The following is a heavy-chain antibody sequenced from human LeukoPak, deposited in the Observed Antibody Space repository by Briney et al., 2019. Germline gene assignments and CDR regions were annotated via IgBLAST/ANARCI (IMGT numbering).Heavy chain of an antibody. J-gene: IGHJ4*02. Sequence: GSLRLSCAASGITFNSHWMSWVRQAPGKGLQWVASIKPDGSERKYVDSVKGRFTISRDNADNSLYLQMTSLRAEDTALYYCARKVWENDYWGQGTLVTVSS. V-gene: IGHV3-7*01. D-gene: IGHD3-16*01. CDR3: ARKVWENDY. CDR1: GITFNSHW. CDR2: IKPDGSER.